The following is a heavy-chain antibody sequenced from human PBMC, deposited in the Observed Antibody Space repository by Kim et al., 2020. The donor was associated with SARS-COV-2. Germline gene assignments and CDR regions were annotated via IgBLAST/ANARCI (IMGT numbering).Heavy chain of an antibody. J-gene: IGHJ4*02. Sequence: YVDAGKGRFTISRDNSKNTLYMHTNSLRAEDTAVYYCAKDGYSYGWTFDYWAQGNLVTVSS. CDR3: AKDGYSYGWTFDY. V-gene: IGHV3-30*02. D-gene: IGHD5-18*01.